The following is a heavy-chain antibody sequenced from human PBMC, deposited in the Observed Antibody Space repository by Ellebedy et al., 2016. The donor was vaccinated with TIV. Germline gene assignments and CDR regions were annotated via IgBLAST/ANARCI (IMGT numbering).Heavy chain of an antibody. V-gene: IGHV3-23*01. Sequence: GGSLRLXXAASGFNFGSYAVTWVRQAPGKGLEWVSSISGTGLGTYYGDSVKGRFTISRHNSKNTLYLQMNSLRVEDTAVYYCAKWGGWDFGNFGGENWFDPWGQGTLVTVST. J-gene: IGHJ5*02. CDR3: AKWGGWDFGNFGGENWFDP. D-gene: IGHD3-10*01. CDR1: GFNFGSYA. CDR2: ISGTGLGT.